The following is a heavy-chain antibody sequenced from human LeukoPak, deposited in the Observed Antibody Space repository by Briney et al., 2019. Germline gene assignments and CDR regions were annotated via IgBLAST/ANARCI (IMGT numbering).Heavy chain of an antibody. CDR3: ARRLGNAFDI. CDR2: IYYSGST. J-gene: IGHJ3*02. D-gene: IGHD3-9*01. V-gene: IGHV4-59*08. CDR1: GGSISSYY. Sequence: PSETLSLTCTVSGGSISSYYWSWLRQPPGKGLEWIGYIYYSGSTNYNPSLKSRVTISVDTSKNQFSLKLSSVTAADTAVYYCARRLGNAFDIWGQGTMVTVSS.